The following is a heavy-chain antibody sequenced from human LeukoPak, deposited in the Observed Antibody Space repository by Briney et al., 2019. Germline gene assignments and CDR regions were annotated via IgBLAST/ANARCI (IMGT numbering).Heavy chain of an antibody. CDR3: ARVSHVVFAFDI. D-gene: IGHD2-8*02. CDR1: GGSISSYY. V-gene: IGHV4-4*07. J-gene: IGHJ3*02. CDR2: IYTSGST. Sequence: SETPSLTCTVSGGSISSYYWSWIRQPAGKGLEWIGRIYTSGSTNYNPSLKSRVTMSVDTSKNQFSLKLSSVTAADTAVYYCARVSHVVFAFDIWGQGTMVTVSS.